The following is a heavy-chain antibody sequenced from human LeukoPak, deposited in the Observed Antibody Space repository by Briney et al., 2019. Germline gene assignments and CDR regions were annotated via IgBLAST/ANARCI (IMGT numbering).Heavy chain of an antibody. V-gene: IGHV6-1*01. CDR1: GDSVSSSSAA. J-gene: IGHJ4*02. Sequence: SQTLSLTCAISGDSVSSSSAAWSWIRQSPSRGLEWLGRTYYRSKWYNDYAVSVKSRITINPDTSKNQLSLQLNSMTPEDTAVYYCAREGSEGYLFDYWGQGTLVTVSS. D-gene: IGHD1-1*01. CDR3: AREGSEGYLFDY. CDR2: TYYRSKWYN.